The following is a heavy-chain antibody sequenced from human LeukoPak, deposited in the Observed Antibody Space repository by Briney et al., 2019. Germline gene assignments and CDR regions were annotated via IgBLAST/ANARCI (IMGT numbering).Heavy chain of an antibody. CDR3: ARAFVWLGGFGGQFDP. J-gene: IGHJ5*02. Sequence: SETLSLTCTVSGGSISSSSYYWGWIRQPPGKGLEWIGSIYYSGSTNYNPSLKSRVTISVDTSKNQFSLKLSSVTAADTAVYSCARAFVWLGGFGGQFDPWGQGTLVTVSS. D-gene: IGHD3-10*01. CDR1: GGSISSSSYY. CDR2: IYYSGST. V-gene: IGHV4-39*07.